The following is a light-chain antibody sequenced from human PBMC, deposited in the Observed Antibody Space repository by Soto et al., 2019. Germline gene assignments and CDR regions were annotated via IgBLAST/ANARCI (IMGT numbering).Light chain of an antibody. CDR3: QQYFTWPLS. CDR1: QSINKD. Sequence: EIVMTHSPATLSASPGERVTLSCRASQSINKDLAWYQQKACETSRLLLHGVSTRSYGTRARFRGSGSGTDSALTINGPQSDDRAVYYGQQYFTWPLSFGGSTKVEI. V-gene: IGKV3D-15*01. CDR2: GVS. J-gene: IGKJ4*02.